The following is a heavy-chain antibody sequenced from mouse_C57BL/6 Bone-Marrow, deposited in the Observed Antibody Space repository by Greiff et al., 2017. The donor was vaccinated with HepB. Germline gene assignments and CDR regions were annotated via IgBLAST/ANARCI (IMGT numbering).Heavy chain of an antibody. Sequence: QVQLQQSGPGLVQPSQSLSITCTVSGFSLTSYGVHWVRQSPGKGLEWLGVIWSGGSTDYNAAFISRLSISKDNSKSQVFFKMNSLQADDTAIYYCATRSYYWYFDVWGTGTTVTVSS. CDR2: IWSGGST. CDR3: ATRSYYWYFDV. CDR1: GFSLTSYG. D-gene: IGHD1-1*01. V-gene: IGHV2-2*01. J-gene: IGHJ1*03.